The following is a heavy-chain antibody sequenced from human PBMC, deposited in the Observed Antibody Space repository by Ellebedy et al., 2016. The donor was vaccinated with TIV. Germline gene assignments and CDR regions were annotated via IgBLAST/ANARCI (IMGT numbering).Heavy chain of an antibody. V-gene: IGHV3-48*01. CDR1: GSTFSSYS. CDR2: ISSSSSTI. D-gene: IGHD3-3*01. CDR3: ARGTDFWSGYYSDKCFGMDV. Sequence: GESLKISCAASGSTFSSYSMNWVRQAPGKGLEWVSYISSSSSTIYYADSVKGRFTISRDNAKNSLYLQMNSLRAEDTAVYYCARGTDFWSGYYSDKCFGMDVWGQGTTVTVSS. J-gene: IGHJ6*02.